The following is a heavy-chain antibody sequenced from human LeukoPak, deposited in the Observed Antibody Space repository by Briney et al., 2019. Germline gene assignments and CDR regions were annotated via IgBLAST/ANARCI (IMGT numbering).Heavy chain of an antibody. J-gene: IGHJ2*01. CDR2: GNSDGSST. D-gene: IGHD5-18*01. CDR3: ARDTAMVYWYFDL. V-gene: IGHV3-74*01. Sequence: GGSLRLSCAASGFTFSSYWMHWVRQAPGKGLVWVSRGNSDGSSTSYADSVKGRFTISRDNAKNTLYLQMNSLRAEDTAVYYCARDTAMVYWYFDLWGRGTLVTVSS. CDR1: GFTFSSYW.